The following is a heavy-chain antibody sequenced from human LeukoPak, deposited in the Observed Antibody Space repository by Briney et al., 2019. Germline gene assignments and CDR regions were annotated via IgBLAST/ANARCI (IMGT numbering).Heavy chain of an antibody. D-gene: IGHD2/OR15-2a*01. CDR2: ISSGGSTI. Sequence: GGSLRLSCAASGFTFSSHGMSWVRQAPGKGLEWVSYISSGGSTIYYADSVKGRFTISRDNAKNSLYLQMNSLRAEDTAVYYCARTPSVILMYYYYYMDVWGKGTTVTVSS. CDR1: GFTFSSHG. CDR3: ARTPSVILMYYYYYMDV. V-gene: IGHV3-48*04. J-gene: IGHJ6*03.